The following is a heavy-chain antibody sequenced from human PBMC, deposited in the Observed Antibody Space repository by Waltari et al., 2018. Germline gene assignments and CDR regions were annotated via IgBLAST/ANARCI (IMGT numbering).Heavy chain of an antibody. CDR2: IKPDGSEK. J-gene: IGHJ4*02. CDR3: ARDLNWETY. D-gene: IGHD7-27*01. CDR1: GFTFSTYW. Sequence: EVQLVESGGGLVQPGGSLRLSCAASGFTFSTYWMTWVRQTPGKGLGCVANIKPDGSEKYYVDSVKGRFTISRDNAKNSMYLQMNSLRAEDTSVYYCARDLNWETYWGRGALVTVSS. V-gene: IGHV3-7*01.